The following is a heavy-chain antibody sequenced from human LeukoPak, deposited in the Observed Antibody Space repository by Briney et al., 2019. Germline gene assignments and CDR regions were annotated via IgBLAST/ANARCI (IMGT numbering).Heavy chain of an antibody. D-gene: IGHD6-13*01. V-gene: IGHV3-33*01. CDR1: GFTFSSYG. CDR3: AREGAQYSSSWYIEDVAFDI. CDR2: IWYDGSNK. Sequence: TGGSLRLSCAASGFTFSSYGMHWVRQAPGKGLEWVAVIWYDGSNKYYADSVKGRFTISRDNSKNTLYLQMNSLRAEDTAVYYCAREGAQYSSSWYIEDVAFDIWGQGTMVTVSS. J-gene: IGHJ3*02.